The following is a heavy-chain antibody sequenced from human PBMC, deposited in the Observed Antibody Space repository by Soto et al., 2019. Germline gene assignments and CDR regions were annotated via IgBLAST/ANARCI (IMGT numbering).Heavy chain of an antibody. J-gene: IGHJ4*02. Sequence: EVRLLESGGGLVQPGGSLRLSCAASGFTFSSHAMSWVRQAPGKGLEWVSTISGSGDNTYYADSVKGRFTISRDNSKNTVYLQISSLTADDTAVYYCARGHFYGSRTFLDYWGQGTLVTVSS. CDR3: ARGHFYGSRTFLDY. CDR2: ISGSGDNT. D-gene: IGHD3-10*01. V-gene: IGHV3-23*01. CDR1: GFTFSSHA.